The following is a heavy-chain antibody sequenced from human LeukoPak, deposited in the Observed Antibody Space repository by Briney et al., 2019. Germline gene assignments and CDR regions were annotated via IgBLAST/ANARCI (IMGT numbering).Heavy chain of an antibody. V-gene: IGHV1-18*01. CDR2: IRAYNGNT. CDR1: GYTFTTYG. CDR3: ARVGFQGNYYYYGMDV. Sequence: ASVKVSSTSSGYTFTTYGIGWVRQAPGQGLARMGWIRAYNGNTNYAQKLQGRVTMTTDTSTSTAYMELRSLRSDDTAVYYCARVGFQGNYYYYGMDVWGQGTTVTVSS. J-gene: IGHJ6*02.